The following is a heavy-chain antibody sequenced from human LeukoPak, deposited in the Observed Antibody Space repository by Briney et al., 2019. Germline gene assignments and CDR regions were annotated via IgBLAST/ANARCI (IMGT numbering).Heavy chain of an antibody. CDR1: GYTFTGYY. CDR2: INPNSGGT. J-gene: IGHJ6*03. Sequence: ASVKVSCKASGYTFTGYYMHWARQAPGQGLEWMGWINPNSGGTNYAQKFQGRVTMTRDTSISTAYMELSRLRSDDTAVYYCARNGVSDYYYYMDVWGKGTTVTISS. V-gene: IGHV1-2*02. D-gene: IGHD3-10*01. CDR3: ARNGVSDYYYYMDV.